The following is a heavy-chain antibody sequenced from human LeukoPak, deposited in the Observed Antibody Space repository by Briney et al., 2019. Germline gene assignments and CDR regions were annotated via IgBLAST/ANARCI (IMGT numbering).Heavy chain of an antibody. CDR2: INSNGGSK. Sequence: QPGGSLRLSCAASRFTFSSYGMHWVRQATGEVQEYVSAINSNGGSKYYANSVKGRFTISRDNSKNTPYLQMGGLRAEDMAVCYCAREGSYGESDYWGQGTLVTVSS. D-gene: IGHD5-18*01. J-gene: IGHJ4*02. V-gene: IGHV3-64*01. CDR1: RFTFSSYG. CDR3: AREGSYGESDY.